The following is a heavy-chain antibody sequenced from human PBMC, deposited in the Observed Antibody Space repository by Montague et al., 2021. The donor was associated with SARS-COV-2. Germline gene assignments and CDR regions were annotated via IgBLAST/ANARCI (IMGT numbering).Heavy chain of an antibody. J-gene: IGHJ2*01. Sequence: SLRLSCAASGFTISRYGMHLVRQAPGKGLEWVALIWYDGSNKYYXYSVKGRFTISRDNSKNTLYLQMNSLRAEDTAVYYCARDKPLWYFDLWGRGTLVTVSS. V-gene: IGHV3-33*01. CDR1: GFTISRYG. CDR2: IWYDGSNK. CDR3: ARDKPLWYFDL.